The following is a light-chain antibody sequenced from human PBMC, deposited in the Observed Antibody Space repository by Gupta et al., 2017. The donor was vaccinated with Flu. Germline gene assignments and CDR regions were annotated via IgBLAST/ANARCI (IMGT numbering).Light chain of an antibody. Sequence: IVITQPPDYLPVSLGETPTINCKSSQSVLYSASNTNYLAWYQHKPGQPPKLLIYWASKRTAEVPDRFSGSGCETDFTLSISSLQAEDMAVYYCQQVDTVPITFGGGTKVEIK. J-gene: IGKJ4*02. CDR2: WAS. CDR1: QSVLYSASNTNY. CDR3: QQVDTVPIT. V-gene: IGKV4-1*01.